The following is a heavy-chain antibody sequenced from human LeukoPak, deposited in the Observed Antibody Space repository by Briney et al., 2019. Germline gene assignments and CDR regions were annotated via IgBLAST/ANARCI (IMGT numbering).Heavy chain of an antibody. CDR1: SGSISSGAYY. CDR2: ISSSGSTI. V-gene: IGHV3-11*01. J-gene: IGHJ4*02. CDR3: AKDALARLGRHLSGSFDY. D-gene: IGHD1-26*01. Sequence: LSLTCTVSSGSISSGAYYWGWIRQPPGKGLEWVSYISSSGSTIYYADSVKGRFTISRDNAKNSLYLQMNSLRAEDTAVYYCAKDALARLGRHLSGSFDYWGQGTLVTVSS.